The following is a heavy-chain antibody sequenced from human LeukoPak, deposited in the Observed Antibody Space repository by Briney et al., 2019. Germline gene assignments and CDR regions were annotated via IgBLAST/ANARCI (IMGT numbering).Heavy chain of an antibody. CDR3: ARAVVVPAAMGYYFDY. V-gene: IGHV3-21*04. CDR1: GFTFSSYS. J-gene: IGHJ4*02. Sequence: PGGSLRLSCAASGFTFSSYSMNWVRQAPGKGLEWVSSISSSSSYIYYADSVKGRFTISRDNAKNSLYLQMNSLRAEDTAVYYCARAVVVPAAMGYYFDYWGQGTLVTVSS. D-gene: IGHD2-2*01. CDR2: ISSSSSYI.